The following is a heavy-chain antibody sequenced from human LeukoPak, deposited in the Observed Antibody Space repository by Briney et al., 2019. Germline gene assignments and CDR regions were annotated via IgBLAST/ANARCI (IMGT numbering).Heavy chain of an antibody. D-gene: IGHD5-24*01. CDR3: AKSGYNRFDY. Sequence: PGGSLRLSCAASGFTFSKYNMNWVRQAPGKGLEWVSSISTSSIYIYQADSVKGRFTVSRDNARNSLFLQMNSLRAEDTAVYYCAKSGYNRFDYWGQGTLVTVSS. V-gene: IGHV3-21*04. CDR1: GFTFSKYN. CDR2: ISTSSIYI. J-gene: IGHJ4*02.